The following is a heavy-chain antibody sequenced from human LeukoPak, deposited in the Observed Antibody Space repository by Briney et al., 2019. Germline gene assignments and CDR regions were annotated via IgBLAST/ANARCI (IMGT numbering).Heavy chain of an antibody. Sequence: PSETLSLTCTVSGGSISSYYWSWIRQPPGKGLEWIGCISYSGSTNYNPSLKSRVTMSVDTSKNQFSLKLSSVTAADTAVYYCARGLNYFSSSLFYWGQGTLVAVSS. CDR2: ISYSGST. V-gene: IGHV4-59*01. J-gene: IGHJ4*02. CDR1: GGSISSYY. CDR3: ARGLNYFSSSLFY. D-gene: IGHD3-22*01.